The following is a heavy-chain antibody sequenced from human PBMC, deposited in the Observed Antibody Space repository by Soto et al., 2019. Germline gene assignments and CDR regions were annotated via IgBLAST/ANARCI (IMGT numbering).Heavy chain of an antibody. CDR1: GFTFSSYA. Sequence: EVQLLESGGGLVQPGGSLRLSCAASGFTFSSYAMSWVRQAPGKGLEWVSAISGSGGSTYYADSVKGRFTISRDNSKNTLYLQMNSLRAEDTAVYYCAKGQRGYDFWSGYWRGNWFDPWGQGTLVTVSS. D-gene: IGHD3-3*01. CDR3: AKGQRGYDFWSGYWRGNWFDP. J-gene: IGHJ5*02. CDR2: ISGSGGST. V-gene: IGHV3-23*01.